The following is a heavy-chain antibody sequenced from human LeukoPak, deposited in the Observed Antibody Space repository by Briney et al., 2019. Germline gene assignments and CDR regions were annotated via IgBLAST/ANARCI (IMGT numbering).Heavy chain of an antibody. V-gene: IGHV1-69*13. CDR1: GGTFSSYA. J-gene: IGHJ6*02. CDR3: ARGDVVVVPAAIRHYYYGMDV. D-gene: IGHD2-2*01. CDR2: IIPIFGTA. Sequence: SVKVSCKASGGTFSSYAISWVRQAPGQGLEWMGGIIPIFGTANYARKFQGRVTITADESTSTAYMELSSLRSEDTAVYYCARGDVVVVPAAIRHYYYGMDVWGQGTTVTVSS.